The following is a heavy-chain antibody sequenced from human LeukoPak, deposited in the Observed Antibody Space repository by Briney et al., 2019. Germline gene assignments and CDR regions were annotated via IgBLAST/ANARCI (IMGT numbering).Heavy chain of an antibody. CDR2: IYYSGST. Sequence: ASETLSLTCTVSGGSISSSSYYWGWIRQPPGKGLEWIGSIYYSGSTYYNPSLKSRVTISVDTSKNQFSLKLSSVTAADTAVYYCARVLRIVNYYGSGSYSGRYSRRYNWFDPWGQGTLVTVSS. D-gene: IGHD3-10*01. V-gene: IGHV4-39*07. J-gene: IGHJ5*02. CDR3: ARVLRIVNYYGSGSYSGRYSRRYNWFDP. CDR1: GGSISSSSYY.